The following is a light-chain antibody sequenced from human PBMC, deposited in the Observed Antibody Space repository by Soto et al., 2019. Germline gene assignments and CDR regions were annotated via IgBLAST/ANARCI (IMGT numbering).Light chain of an antibody. Sequence: EIVLTHSPGTLSLSPCERATLSSSASQSVSSRLAWYQQRPGQAPRLLISGASSRATGIPDRFSGSGSGTDFTLTISRLEPEDFALYYCQHYAHNSPITFGQGTRLEI. V-gene: IGKV3-20*01. CDR2: GAS. J-gene: IGKJ5*01. CDR3: QHYAHNSPIT. CDR1: QSVSSR.